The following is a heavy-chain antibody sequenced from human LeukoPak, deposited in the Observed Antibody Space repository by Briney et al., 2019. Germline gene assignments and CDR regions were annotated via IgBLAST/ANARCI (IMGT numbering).Heavy chain of an antibody. V-gene: IGHV4-61*02. CDR3: ARVRGDYGEDSYSYYMDV. D-gene: IGHD4-17*01. Sequence: SQTLSLTCTVSGGSISSGSYSWSWIRQPAGKGLEWIGRIYTSGSTNYNPSLKSRVTISVDTSKNQFSLKLSSVTAADTAVYYCARVRGDYGEDSYSYYMDVWGKGTTVTISS. J-gene: IGHJ6*03. CDR2: IYTSGST. CDR1: GGSISSGSYS.